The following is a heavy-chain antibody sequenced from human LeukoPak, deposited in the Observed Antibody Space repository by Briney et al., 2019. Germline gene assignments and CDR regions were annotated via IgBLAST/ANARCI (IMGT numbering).Heavy chain of an antibody. CDR1: GYNFTSYW. CDR2: IYPGDSDT. J-gene: IGHJ4*02. CDR3: ARSRGTMVRGVTYYFDY. D-gene: IGHD3-10*01. Sequence: GESLKISCKGSGYNFTSYWIGWVRQMPGKGLEWMGIIYPGDSDTRYSPSFQGQVTISADKSISTAYLQWSSLKASDTAMYYCARSRGTMVRGVTYYFDYWGQGTLVTVSS. V-gene: IGHV5-51*01.